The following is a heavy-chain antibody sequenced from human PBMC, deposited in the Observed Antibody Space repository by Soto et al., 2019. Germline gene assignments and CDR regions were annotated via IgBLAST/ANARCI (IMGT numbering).Heavy chain of an antibody. CDR3: ARPRGYSANSARYYFDY. Sequence: PGGSLRLSCAASGFTFTSYWMGWVRQAPGKGLEWVANIQQDGSEKYYLDSVKGRFTISRDNAKNSLSLQMSSLRAEDTAVYYCARPRGYSANSARYYFDYWGQGTLVTVSS. J-gene: IGHJ4*02. CDR2: IQQDGSEK. CDR1: GFTFTSYW. V-gene: IGHV3-7*01. D-gene: IGHD5-12*01.